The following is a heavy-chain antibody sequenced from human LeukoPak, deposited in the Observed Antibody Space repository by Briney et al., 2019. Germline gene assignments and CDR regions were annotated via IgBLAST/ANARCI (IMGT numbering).Heavy chain of an antibody. CDR2: IYYSGST. CDR1: GGSISSSSNY. V-gene: IGHV4-39*01. CDR3: ARHGSYYYYMDV. Sequence: SETLSLTCTVPGGSISSSSNYWGWIRQPPGKGLEWIGTIYYSGSTYYNPSLKSRVTISVDTSKLQFSLMLTSVTAADTAVYYCARHGSYYYYMDVWGKGTTVTVSS. D-gene: IGHD3-16*01. J-gene: IGHJ6*03.